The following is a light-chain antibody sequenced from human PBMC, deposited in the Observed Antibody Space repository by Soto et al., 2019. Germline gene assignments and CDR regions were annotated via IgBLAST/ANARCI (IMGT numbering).Light chain of an antibody. V-gene: IGKV1-39*01. J-gene: IGKJ4*01. CDR2: AAS. CDR1: QTISNY. Sequence: DIQMTQSPSLLSASVGDRVTITCRASQTISNYLNWYQQRPGRAPKLLVSAASTLQSGVPSRFAGGGSGTDCTLTISSPQPEDFGTYYCKQSYNTPLTFGGGTKVE. CDR3: KQSYNTPLT.